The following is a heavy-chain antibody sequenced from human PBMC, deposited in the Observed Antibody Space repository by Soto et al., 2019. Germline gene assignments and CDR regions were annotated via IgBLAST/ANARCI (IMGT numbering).Heavy chain of an antibody. CDR1: GDSISNLDYF. J-gene: IGHJ5*01. D-gene: IGHD7-27*01. Sequence: QVQLLESGPGLVKPSQTLSLTCSVSGDSISNLDYFWAWIRQPPGQALEYIGFIYKSATTYYNPSFESRVAISVETSKSQFSLNVPSVTAADTAVYFCARGRYCLTGRCFPNWFDSWGQGALVTVSS. CDR3: ARGRYCLTGRCFPNWFDS. V-gene: IGHV4-30-4*01. CDR2: IYKSATT.